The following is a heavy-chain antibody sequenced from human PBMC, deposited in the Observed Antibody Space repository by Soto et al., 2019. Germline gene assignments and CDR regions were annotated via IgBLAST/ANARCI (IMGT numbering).Heavy chain of an antibody. CDR1: GFNFNNYA. Sequence: EVHLLESGGGLVQPGGSLRLSCAASGFNFNNYAMSWVRQAPGKGLEWVAVIRGGAGKTSYADSVKGRFTISRDNSNNALYLQLENLRAEDTAIDFCTKDLSRQYDVWDGYYADFWGQGTLVTVSS. CDR2: IRGGAGKT. J-gene: IGHJ4*02. D-gene: IGHD3-3*01. V-gene: IGHV3-23*01. CDR3: TKDLSRQYDVWDGYYADF.